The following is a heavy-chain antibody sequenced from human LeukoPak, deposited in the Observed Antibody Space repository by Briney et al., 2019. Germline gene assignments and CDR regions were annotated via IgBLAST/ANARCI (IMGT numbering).Heavy chain of an antibody. J-gene: IGHJ3*02. CDR1: GFTVSSNY. Sequence: PGGSLRLSCAASGFTVSSNYMSWVRQAPGKGLEWVAVMSYDGSNKYYADSVKGRFTISRDNSKNTLYLQMNSLRAEDTAVYYCAKGFGYFDMDGAFDIWGQGTMVTVSS. CDR2: MSYDGSNK. D-gene: IGHD3-9*01. CDR3: AKGFGYFDMDGAFDI. V-gene: IGHV3-30*18.